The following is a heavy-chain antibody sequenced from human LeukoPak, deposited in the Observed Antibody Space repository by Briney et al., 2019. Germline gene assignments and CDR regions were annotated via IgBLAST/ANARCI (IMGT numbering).Heavy chain of an antibody. CDR1: QLGFSRYW. V-gene: IGHV3-7*05. J-gene: IGHJ4*02. Sequence: GGSLRLSCAASQLGFSRYWMSWVPRAPGKGREWVANIKRDGSEKYYVDSVKGRFTISRDNAKNSLYLQMNSLRTEDTAVYYCARRSGPIDYWGQGTLVTVSS. CDR3: ARRSGPIDY. CDR2: IKRDGSEK. D-gene: IGHD2-8*02.